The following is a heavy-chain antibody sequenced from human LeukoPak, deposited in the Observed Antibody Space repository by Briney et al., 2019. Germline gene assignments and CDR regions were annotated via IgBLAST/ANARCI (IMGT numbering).Heavy chain of an antibody. CDR3: ARGLRQGSAWSWGPKEKSYQYMDV. CDR2: INPRGST. D-gene: IGHD6-19*01. Sequence: SETLSLTCVVYGGSFSSHYCTWIRQPPGKGLEWIGEINPRGSTNYHPSLESRVTVSADTSRNQLSLSLTSVTAADSAVYFCARGLRQGSAWSWGPKEKSYQYMDVWGTGTTVIVSS. CDR1: GGSFSSHY. V-gene: IGHV4-34*01. J-gene: IGHJ6*04.